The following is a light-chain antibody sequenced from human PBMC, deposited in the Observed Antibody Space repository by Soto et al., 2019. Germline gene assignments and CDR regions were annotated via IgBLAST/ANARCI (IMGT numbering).Light chain of an antibody. J-gene: IGKJ1*01. Sequence: EIVLTQSPGTLSLSPGERATLSCRASQSVSNNYLAWYQQKPGQAPRLLIYGASNRATGIPDRFSGSGSGTDLTLTISRLETEDFAVSYCQQYGSSGTFGQGTKVDIK. V-gene: IGKV3-20*01. CDR2: GAS. CDR3: QQYGSSGT. CDR1: QSVSNNY.